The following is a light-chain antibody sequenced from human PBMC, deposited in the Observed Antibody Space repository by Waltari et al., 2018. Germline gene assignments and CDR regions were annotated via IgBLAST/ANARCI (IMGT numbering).Light chain of an antibody. J-gene: IGKJ1*01. V-gene: IGKV3-20*01. Sequence: DIVLTQSPGTLSLSPGDRATLSCRASQSVGRSLAWYQQKPGQAPRLLIYDASTRATGIPDRFSGSGSGTDFSLSISRLAPDDLAVYYCQHYVRLPVTFGQGTKVEFK. CDR1: QSVGRS. CDR2: DAS. CDR3: QHYVRLPVT.